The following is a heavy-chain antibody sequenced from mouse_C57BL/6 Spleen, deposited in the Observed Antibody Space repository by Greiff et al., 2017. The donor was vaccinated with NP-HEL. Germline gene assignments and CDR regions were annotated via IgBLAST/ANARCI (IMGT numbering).Heavy chain of an antibody. D-gene: IGHD1-1*01. V-gene: IGHV1-64*01. J-gene: IGHJ4*01. CDR2: IHPNSGST. CDR3: ARSGDYYGSSLYAMDY. Sequence: QVQLQQPGAELVKPGASVKLSCKASGYTFTSYWMHWVKQRPGQGLEWIGMIHPNSGSTNYNEKFKSKATLTVDKSSSTAYLQLSSLTSEDSAVYCGARSGDYYGSSLYAMDYWGQGTSVTVSS. CDR1: GYTFTSYW.